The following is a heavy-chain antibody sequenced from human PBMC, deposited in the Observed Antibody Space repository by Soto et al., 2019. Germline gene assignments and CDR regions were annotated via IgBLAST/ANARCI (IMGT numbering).Heavy chain of an antibody. V-gene: IGHV1-69*01. D-gene: IGHD3-3*01. CDR3: ARSFTKSRRGGVAFDY. CDR1: GGTISSFG. CDR2: IVPIDGSK. Sequence: QVQLVQSGAEVKKPGSSVKVSCTTSGGTISSFGMNWVRQAPGQGLEWMGGIVPIDGSKKYAEKFQGRVTITADASTSTVYMDLSSLRSEDTAVYYCARSFTKSRRGGVAFDYWGQGTLLTVSP. J-gene: IGHJ4*02.